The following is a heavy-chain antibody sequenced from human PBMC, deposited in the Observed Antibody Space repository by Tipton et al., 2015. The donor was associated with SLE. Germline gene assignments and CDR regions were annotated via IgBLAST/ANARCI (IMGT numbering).Heavy chain of an antibody. D-gene: IGHD3-10*01. CDR2: IYYSGST. J-gene: IGHJ3*02. CDR3: ARLGYYGSGSYLDAFDI. CDR1: GGSISSYY. V-gene: IGHV4-59*08. Sequence: TLSLTCTVSGGSISSYYWSWIGQPPGKGLEWIGYIYYSGSTNYNHTLKSRVNISVDTSKNQFSLKLSSVTAADTAVYYCARLGYYGSGSYLDAFDIGGQGTMVTVSS.